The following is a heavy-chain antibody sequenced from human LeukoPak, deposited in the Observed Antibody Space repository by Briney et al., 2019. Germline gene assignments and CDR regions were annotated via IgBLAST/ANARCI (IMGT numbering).Heavy chain of an antibody. D-gene: IGHD2-2*01. CDR1: GFTFSSYA. J-gene: IGHJ4*02. CDR3: ARDCSSTSCPFDY. V-gene: IGHV3-23*01. Sequence: GGSLRLSCAASGFTFSSYAMSWVRQAPGKGLEWVSAISGSGGSTYYADSVKGRFTISRDNSKNTLYLQMNSLRAEDTAVYYCARDCSSTSCPFDYWGQGTLVTVSS. CDR2: ISGSGGST.